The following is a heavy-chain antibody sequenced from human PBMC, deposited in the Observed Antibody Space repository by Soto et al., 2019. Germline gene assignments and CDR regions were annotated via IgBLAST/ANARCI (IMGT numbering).Heavy chain of an antibody. J-gene: IGHJ4*02. CDR1: GGSISSSSYY. Sequence: SETLSLTCTVSGGSISSSSYYWGWIRQPPGKGLEWIGSIYYSGSTYYNPSLKSRVTISVDTSKNQFSLKLSSATAADTAVYFCARKQAGFFFGIDYWGQGTLVTVSS. CDR3: ARKQAGFFFGIDY. D-gene: IGHD3-3*01. V-gene: IGHV4-39*07. CDR2: IYYSGST.